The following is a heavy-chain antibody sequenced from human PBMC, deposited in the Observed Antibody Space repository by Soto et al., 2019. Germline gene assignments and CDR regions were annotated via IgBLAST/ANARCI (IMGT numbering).Heavy chain of an antibody. CDR3: ARGTQSSSSWELIVATIAKYYWFDP. D-gene: IGHD5-12*01. J-gene: IGHJ5*02. CDR2: IYYSGST. CDR1: GGSISSGGYY. Sequence: QVQLQESGPGLVKPSQTLSLTCTVSGGSISSGGYYWSWIRQHPGKGLEWIGYIYYSGSTYYNPSLKSRVTISVDTSKNQFSLKLSSVTAADTAVYYCARGTQSSSSWELIVATIAKYYWFDPWGQGTLVTVSS. V-gene: IGHV4-31*03.